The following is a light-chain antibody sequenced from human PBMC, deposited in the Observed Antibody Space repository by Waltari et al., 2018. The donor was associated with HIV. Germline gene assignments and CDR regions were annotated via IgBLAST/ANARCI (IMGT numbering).Light chain of an antibody. J-gene: IGKJ1*01. V-gene: IGKV4-1*01. Sequence: DAVMTQSPDDLVGTLVEWVTDIGKSSQSVLFTSNKKNYLAWYQQKPGQPPKLLVYWATTRESVVPARFSGSGSRTNFTLSYCHLQAEDRVFYYSQQSIMPPQAFRQGPKVEI. CDR2: WAT. CDR3: QQSIMPPQA. CDR1: QSVLFTSNKKNY.